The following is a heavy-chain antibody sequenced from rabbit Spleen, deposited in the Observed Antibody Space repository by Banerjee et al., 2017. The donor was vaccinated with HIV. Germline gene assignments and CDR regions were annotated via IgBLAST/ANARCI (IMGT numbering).Heavy chain of an antibody. Sequence: QSLEESGGDLVKPGASLTLTCIASGVSFSGSSYMCWVRQAPGKGLEWIACIEGGYSGFSYFATWAKGRFTISKTSSTTVTLQMTTLTAADTATYFCARGSATMTMVIIGYYLSLWGPGTLVTVS. CDR2: IEGGYSGFS. D-gene: IGHD2-1*01. CDR1: GVSFSGSSY. V-gene: IGHV1S40*01. J-gene: IGHJ4*01. CDR3: ARGSATMTMVIIGYYLSL.